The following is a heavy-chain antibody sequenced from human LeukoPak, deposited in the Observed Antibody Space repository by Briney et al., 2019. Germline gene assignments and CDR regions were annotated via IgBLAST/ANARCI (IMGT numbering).Heavy chain of an antibody. D-gene: IGHD4-17*01. CDR2: VSGGGGVR. J-gene: IGHJ4*02. CDR1: GFTFDNYA. V-gene: IGHV3-23*01. CDR3: AKGSRDYHAPSLDY. Sequence: GGSLRLSCAASGFTFDNYAMSWVRQAPGKGLEWVSSVSGGGGVRYYADSVKGRFTISRGNSKNTLYLQMNSLTAEDTALYYCAKGSRDYHAPSLDYWGQGTLVTVSS.